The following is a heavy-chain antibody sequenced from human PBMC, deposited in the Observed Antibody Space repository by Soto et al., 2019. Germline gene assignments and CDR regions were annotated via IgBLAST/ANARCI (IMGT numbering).Heavy chain of an antibody. CDR2: IYPGDSDT. Sequence: GESLKISCKGSGYSFTSYWIGWVRQMPGKGLEWMGIIYPGDSDTRYSPSFQGQVTISADKSISTAYLQWSSLKASDTAMYYCASAITMVRGVIRSDYYYYGMDVWGQGTTV. J-gene: IGHJ6*02. V-gene: IGHV5-51*01. CDR1: GYSFTSYW. CDR3: ASAITMVRGVIRSDYYYYGMDV. D-gene: IGHD3-10*01.